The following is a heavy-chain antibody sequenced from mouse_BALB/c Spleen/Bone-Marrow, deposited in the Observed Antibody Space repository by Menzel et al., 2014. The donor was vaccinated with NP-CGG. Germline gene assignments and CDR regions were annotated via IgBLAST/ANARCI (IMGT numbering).Heavy chain of an antibody. CDR3: ARDINYDIYWYFDV. CDR1: GFTFTDYY. Sequence: EVKVVDSGGGLVQPGGSLRLSCAISGFTFTDYYMSWVRQPPGKALEWLGFIRNKAKGYTTEYSASVKGRFTISRDNSQSILYLQMNTLRAEDSATYYCARDINYDIYWYFDVWGAGTTVTVSS. D-gene: IGHD2-4*01. CDR2: IRNKAKGYTT. J-gene: IGHJ1*01. V-gene: IGHV7-3*02.